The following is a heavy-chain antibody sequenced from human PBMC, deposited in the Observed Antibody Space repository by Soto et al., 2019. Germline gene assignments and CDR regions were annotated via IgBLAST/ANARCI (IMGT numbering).Heavy chain of an antibody. Sequence: GGSLRLSCAASGFTVSSNYMSWVRQAPGKGLEWVSVIYSGGSTYYADSVKGRFTISRDNSKNTLYLQMNSLRAEDTAVYYCARSGYCSSTSCYAWYSSSWSNLFDYWGQGTLVTVLL. CDR1: GFTVSSNY. V-gene: IGHV3-66*01. D-gene: IGHD2-2*01. CDR2: IYSGGST. J-gene: IGHJ4*02. CDR3: ARSGYCSSTSCYAWYSSSWSNLFDY.